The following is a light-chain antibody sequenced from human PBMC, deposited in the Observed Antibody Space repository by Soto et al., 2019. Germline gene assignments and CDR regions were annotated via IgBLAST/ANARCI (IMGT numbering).Light chain of an antibody. CDR3: QKYYSTPQT. J-gene: IGKJ2*01. CDR2: WAS. Sequence: DIVMTQSPDSLPVSLGERATINCKSSQSVLYSSNNKNYLAWYQQKPGQPPRLLIYWASTRESGVPDRFSGSGSGTDFTLTINSLQAEDVAVYYCQKYYSTPQTFGQGTKLEIK. CDR1: QSVLYSSNNKNY. V-gene: IGKV4-1*01.